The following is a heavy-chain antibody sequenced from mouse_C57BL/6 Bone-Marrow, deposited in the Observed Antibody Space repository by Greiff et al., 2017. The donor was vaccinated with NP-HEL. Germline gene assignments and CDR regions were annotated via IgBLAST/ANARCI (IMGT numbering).Heavy chain of an antibody. CDR1: GYTFTSYW. Sequence: QVQLQQPGAELVRPGTSVKLSCKASGYTFTSYWMHWVKQRPGQGLEWIGVIDPSDSYTHYNQKFKGQATLTVDTSSSPAYMQLSGLTSEDSAVYYCARGWAWFAYWGQGTLVTVSA. CDR2: IDPSDSYT. D-gene: IGHD3-3*01. J-gene: IGHJ3*01. V-gene: IGHV1-59*01. CDR3: ARGWAWFAY.